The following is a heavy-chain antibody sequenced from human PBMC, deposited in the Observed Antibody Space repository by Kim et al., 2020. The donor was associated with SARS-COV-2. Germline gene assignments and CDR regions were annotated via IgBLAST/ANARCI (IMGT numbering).Heavy chain of an antibody. Sequence: SETLSLTCAVYGGSFSGYYWSWIRQPPGKGLEWIGEINHSGSTNYNPSLKSRVTISVDTSKNQFSLKLSSVTAADTAVYYCARGRPNYDILTGYYRGWFDPWGQGTLVTVSS. CDR3: ARGRPNYDILTGYYRGWFDP. CDR1: GGSFSGYY. J-gene: IGHJ5*02. V-gene: IGHV4-34*01. CDR2: INHSGST. D-gene: IGHD3-9*01.